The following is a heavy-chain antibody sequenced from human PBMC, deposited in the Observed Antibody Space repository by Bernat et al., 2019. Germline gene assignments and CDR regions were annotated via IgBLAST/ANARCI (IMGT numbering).Heavy chain of an antibody. CDR1: GYSFTSYW. D-gene: IGHD2-2*01. CDR2: IDPSDSYT. Sequence: EVQLVQSGAEVKKPGESLRISCKGSGYSFTSYWISWVRQMPGKGLEWMGRIDPSDSYTTYSPSFQGHVTISADKSHSTAYLQWSSLKASDTAMYYCARQYCSSTSCYYYYGMDVWGQGTTVTVSS. CDR3: ARQYCSSTSCYYYYGMDV. V-gene: IGHV5-10-1*03. J-gene: IGHJ6*02.